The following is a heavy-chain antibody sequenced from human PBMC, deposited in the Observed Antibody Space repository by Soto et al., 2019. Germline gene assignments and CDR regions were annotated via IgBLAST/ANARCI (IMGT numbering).Heavy chain of an antibody. CDR1: GFTFSSYA. CDR2: ISGSGGST. D-gene: IGHD2-15*01. J-gene: IGHJ4*02. Sequence: GGSLRLSCAASGFTFSSYAMSWVRQAPGKGLEWVSAISGSGGSTYYADSVKGRFTISRDNSKNTLYLQMNSLRAEDTAVYYCAKDVATLYCSGGSCYSGYFDYWGQGTLVTVSS. CDR3: AKDVATLYCSGGSCYSGYFDY. V-gene: IGHV3-23*01.